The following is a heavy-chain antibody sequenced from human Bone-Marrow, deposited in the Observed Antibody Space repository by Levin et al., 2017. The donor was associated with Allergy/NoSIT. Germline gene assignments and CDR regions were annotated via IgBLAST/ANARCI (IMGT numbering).Heavy chain of an antibody. D-gene: IGHD3-22*01. CDR3: ARTANYDSSGYSFYHYYVMDV. J-gene: IGHJ6*02. V-gene: IGHV4-34*01. CDR1: GGSFSGNY. CDR2: IDQSGST. Sequence: TSETLSLTCAVYGGSFSGNYWSWIRQPPGKGLEWIGEIDQSGSTNYNPSLKSRVTILVDTSKNQFSLKLSSVTAADTAVYYCARTANYDSSGYSFYHYYVMDVWGHGTTVTVSS.